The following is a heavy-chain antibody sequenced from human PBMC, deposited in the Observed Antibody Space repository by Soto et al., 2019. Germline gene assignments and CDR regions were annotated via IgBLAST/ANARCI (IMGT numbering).Heavy chain of an antibody. Sequence: PGGSLRLSCAASGFTFSSYWMSWVRQAPGKGLEWVANIKQDGSEKYYVDSVKGRFTISRDNAKNSLYLQMNSLRAEDTAVYYCARVGWNHYYYYYGMDVWGQGTTDTVSS. CDR2: IKQDGSEK. D-gene: IGHD1-1*01. J-gene: IGHJ6*02. CDR3: ARVGWNHYYYYYGMDV. CDR1: GFTFSSYW. V-gene: IGHV3-7*03.